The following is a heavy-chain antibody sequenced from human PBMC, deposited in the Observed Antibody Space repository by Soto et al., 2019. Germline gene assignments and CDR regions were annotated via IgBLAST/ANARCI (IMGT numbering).Heavy chain of an antibody. CDR1: GYTFTNYW. J-gene: IGHJ6*02. CDR3: GRLTGLPHYYSTDV. CDR2: IYPGDSDT. V-gene: IGHV5-51*01. D-gene: IGHD3-9*01. Sequence: LGESLKISCQGSGYTFTNYWIGWVRQMPGKGLEWMGVIYPGDSDTKYSPSFQGQVTFSADKSINTAYLQWTSLKASDTAMYFCGRLTGLPHYYSTDVWGQGTTVTVSS.